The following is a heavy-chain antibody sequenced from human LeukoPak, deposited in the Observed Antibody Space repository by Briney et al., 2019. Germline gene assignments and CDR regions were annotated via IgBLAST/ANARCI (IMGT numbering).Heavy chain of an antibody. D-gene: IGHD6-6*01. Sequence: DSVKVSCNAYGYTFTSYGISWVRQAPGQGLEWMGWISDNNGNTNYAQKIQGRVTMTTDTSTSTAYMKLRSLRSDDTAVYYCARTPPTYSSSLDYYYYYMDVWGKGTTVTVSS. CDR1: GYTFTSYG. J-gene: IGHJ6*03. CDR2: ISDNNGNT. V-gene: IGHV1-18*01. CDR3: ARTPPTYSSSLDYYYYYMDV.